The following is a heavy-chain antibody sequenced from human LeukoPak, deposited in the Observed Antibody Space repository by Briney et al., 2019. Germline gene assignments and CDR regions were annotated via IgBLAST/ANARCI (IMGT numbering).Heavy chain of an antibody. CDR2: INSDGSST. Sequence: PGGSLRLSCAASGFTFSNWMHWVRQAPGKGLVWVSRINSDGSSTTYADSVKGRFTISRDNAKNMLYLQMNSLRAEDTAMYYCARALYGSGNYYYPGDYWGQGTLVTVSS. J-gene: IGHJ4*02. V-gene: IGHV3-74*01. CDR3: ARALYGSGNYYYPGDY. CDR1: GFTFSNW. D-gene: IGHD3-10*01.